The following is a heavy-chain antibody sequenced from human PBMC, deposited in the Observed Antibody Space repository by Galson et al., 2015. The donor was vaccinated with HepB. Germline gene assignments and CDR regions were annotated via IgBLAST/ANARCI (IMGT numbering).Heavy chain of an antibody. CDR3: ARPPTGTTGAFEI. CDR1: GGSFSGYY. D-gene: IGHD1-1*01. J-gene: IGHJ3*02. Sequence: LSLTCAVYGGSFSGYYWSWIRQPPGKGLEWIGEINHSGSTNYNPSLKSRVTISVDTSKNQFSLKLSSVTAADTAVYYCARPPTGTTGAFEIWGQGTMVTVSS. V-gene: IGHV4-34*01. CDR2: INHSGST.